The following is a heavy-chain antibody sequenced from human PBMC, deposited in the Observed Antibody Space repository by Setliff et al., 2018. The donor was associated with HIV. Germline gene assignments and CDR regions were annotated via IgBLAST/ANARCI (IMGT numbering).Heavy chain of an antibody. CDR1: GFTFSSYA. V-gene: IGHV3-23*01. CDR2: ISGSGGGT. J-gene: IGHJ4*02. Sequence: GGSLRLSCAASGFTFSSYAMNWVRQAPGKGLEWVSEISGSGGGTYYADSMKGRFTISRDNSKNTVYLQMNSLRAEDTAVYYCAKNGRVVRYYLGKWGQGTLVTVSS. D-gene: IGHD3-3*01. CDR3: AKNGRVVRYYLGK.